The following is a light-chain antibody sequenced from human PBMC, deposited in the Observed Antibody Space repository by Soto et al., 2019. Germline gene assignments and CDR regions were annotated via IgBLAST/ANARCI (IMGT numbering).Light chain of an antibody. CDR1: HDITSF. J-gene: IGKJ3*01. CDR2: DAS. V-gene: IGKV1-33*01. CDR3: QHCDYLPI. Sequence: DIQMTQSPSSLSASVGDRVTITCQASHDITSFLNWYQHKPGRAPKLLIYDASILEAGVPTRFSGNGSGTHFTFTISSLQPEDVATYYCQHCDYLPIFGPGTKVDFK.